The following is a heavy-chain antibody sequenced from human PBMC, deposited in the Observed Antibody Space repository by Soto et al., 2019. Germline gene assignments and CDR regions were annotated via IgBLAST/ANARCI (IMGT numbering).Heavy chain of an antibody. V-gene: IGHV1-18*01. CDR1: GYSFHTYA. J-gene: IGHJ6*02. CDR2: ISGYNGNT. CDR3: AREYGMDG. Sequence: QVPLVQSGPEVKKPGASVNVSCKASGYSFHTYAISWVRQAPGQGLEWVGWISGYNGNTNYAQKFQGRLTLTTDTSTKTAFMELRSLTGDDTAAYYGAREYGMDGWGQGTTVTVSS.